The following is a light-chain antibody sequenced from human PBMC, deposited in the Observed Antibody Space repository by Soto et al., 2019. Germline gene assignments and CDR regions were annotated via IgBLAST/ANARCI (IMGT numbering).Light chain of an antibody. Sequence: EIVLTQSPATLSLSPGERATLSCRASQSVRSSVAWYQQKPGQAPRLLIYDASNRATGIPARFSGSGSGTDFTLTISSLEPEDFAVYYCQQRSSWPLLTFGGGTKVEIK. V-gene: IGKV3-11*01. CDR1: QSVRSS. CDR3: QQRSSWPLLT. CDR2: DAS. J-gene: IGKJ4*01.